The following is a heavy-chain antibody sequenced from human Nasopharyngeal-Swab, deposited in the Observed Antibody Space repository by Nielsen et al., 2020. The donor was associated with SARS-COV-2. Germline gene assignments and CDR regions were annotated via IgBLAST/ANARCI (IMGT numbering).Heavy chain of an antibody. D-gene: IGHD3-16*01. Sequence: GESLKISCAASGFTFSSYAMHWVRQAPGKGLEWVAVISYDGSNKYYADSVKGRFTISRDNSKNTLYLQMNSLRAEDTAVYYCARGGGYVDAFDIWGQGTMVTVSS. J-gene: IGHJ3*02. CDR1: GFTFSSYA. CDR3: ARGGGYVDAFDI. CDR2: ISYDGSNK. V-gene: IGHV3-30*04.